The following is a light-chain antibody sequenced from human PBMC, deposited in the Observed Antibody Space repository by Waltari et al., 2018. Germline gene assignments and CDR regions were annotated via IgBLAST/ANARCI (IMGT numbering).Light chain of an antibody. Sequence: DIQMTQSPSSLSVSVGDTVTITCRASQGISRYLNWFQQKPGKAPKLLIYDASTLDHGVPSRFSGSGSGTYFSLTISSLQPEDFAIYYCLQHDSYPLTFGGGTKVEIK. V-gene: IGKV1-17*01. CDR2: DAS. J-gene: IGKJ4*01. CDR1: QGISRY. CDR3: LQHDSYPLT.